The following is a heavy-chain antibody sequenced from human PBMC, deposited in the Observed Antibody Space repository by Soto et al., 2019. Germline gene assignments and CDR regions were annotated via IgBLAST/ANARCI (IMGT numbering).Heavy chain of an antibody. V-gene: IGHV1-3*01. J-gene: IGHJ2*01. CDR3: ARGGSLYWYFDL. D-gene: IGHD1-26*01. CDR1: GYTFTSYG. Sequence: ASVKVSCKASGYTFTSYGMHWVRHAPGQRLEWMGWINAGNGNTKYSQKFQGRVTITRDTSASTAYMELSSLRSEDTAVYYCARGGSLYWYFDLWGRGTLVTVSS. CDR2: INAGNGNT.